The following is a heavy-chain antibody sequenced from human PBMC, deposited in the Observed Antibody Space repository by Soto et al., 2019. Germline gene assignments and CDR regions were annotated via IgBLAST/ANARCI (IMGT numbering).Heavy chain of an antibody. CDR1: GLTFSSYA. Sequence: ARSLRLSCAASGLTFSSYAMSWVRQAPGKGLEWISAVSGSGGSTYYADSVKGRFTISRDNSKDTLYLQMNNLRAEDTAVYYCAKPPDYNWNDYWGQGTLVTV. J-gene: IGHJ4*02. CDR3: AKPPDYNWNDY. D-gene: IGHD1-20*01. V-gene: IGHV3-23*01. CDR2: VSGSGGST.